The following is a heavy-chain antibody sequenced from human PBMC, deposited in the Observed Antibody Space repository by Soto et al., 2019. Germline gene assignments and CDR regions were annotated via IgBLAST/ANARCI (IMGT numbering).Heavy chain of an antibody. V-gene: IGHV4-39*01. CDR2: IYYSGST. D-gene: IGHD2-2*01. CDR1: GGSISSSSYY. J-gene: IGHJ6*02. CDR3: ARRAIYCSSTSCYLYYYGMDV. Sequence: QLQLQESGPGLVKPSETLSLTCTVSGGSISSSSYYWGWIRQPPGKGLEWIGSIYYSGSTYYNPSLKSRVTISVDTSKNQFSLKLSSVTAADTAVYYCARRAIYCSSTSCYLYYYGMDVWGQGTTVTVSS.